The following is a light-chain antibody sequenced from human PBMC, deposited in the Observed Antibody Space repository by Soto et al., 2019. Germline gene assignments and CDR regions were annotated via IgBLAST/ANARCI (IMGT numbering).Light chain of an antibody. V-gene: IGLV2-14*01. CDR2: DVT. CDR3: SSYTSSSIPYV. J-gene: IGLJ1*01. Sequence: QSALTQPASVSGSPGQSITISCTGTSSDVGGYNYVSWFQQHPGKAPKPMIYDVTNRPSGVSNRFSGSKSGNTASLTISGLQAEDEADYYCSSYTSSSIPYVFGTGTKVTV. CDR1: SSDVGGYNY.